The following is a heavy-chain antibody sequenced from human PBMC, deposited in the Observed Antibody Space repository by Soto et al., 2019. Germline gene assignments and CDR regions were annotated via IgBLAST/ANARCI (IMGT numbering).Heavy chain of an antibody. CDR2: IATSDTVR. V-gene: IGHV3-21*05. J-gene: IGHJ6*02. CDR3: ARDVSSQAYDFWSGYWYYGMDV. CDR1: RFTFRDYS. D-gene: IGHD3-3*01. Sequence: GGSLRLSCAASRFTFRDYSMNWVRQAPGKGLEWISYIATSDTVRSYAHSVQGRFIISRDNAKNSLYLQMNSLRAEDTAVYYCARDVSSQAYDFWSGYWYYGMDVWGQGTTVTVSS.